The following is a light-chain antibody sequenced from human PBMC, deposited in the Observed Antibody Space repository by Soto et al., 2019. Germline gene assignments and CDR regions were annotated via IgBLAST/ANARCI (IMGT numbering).Light chain of an antibody. CDR1: HNIAKC. CDR3: QHLDTYWP. J-gene: IGKJ1*01. Sequence: IQMTQSPSTLSASVGDRITITCRASHNIAKCLAWYQQKPGRAPRLLIYDASTFQTGIPSRFSGSGSGTEFTLTISGLRPDDFATYYCQHLDTYWPFGQGTKVEIK. CDR2: DAS. V-gene: IGKV1-5*01.